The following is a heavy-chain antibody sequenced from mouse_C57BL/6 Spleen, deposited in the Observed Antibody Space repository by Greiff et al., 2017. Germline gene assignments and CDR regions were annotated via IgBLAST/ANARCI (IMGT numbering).Heavy chain of an antibody. CDR3: ARENGFDGNYDY. V-gene: IGHV1-82*01. D-gene: IGHD2-1*01. CDR1: GYAFSSSW. Sequence: VQLQQSGPELVKPGASVKISCKASGYAFSSSWMNWVKQRPGKGLEWIGRIYPGDGDTNYNGKFKGKATLTPDKSSSTAYMQLSSLTSEDSAVYFCARENGFDGNYDYWGQGTTLTVSS. J-gene: IGHJ2*01. CDR2: IYPGDGDT.